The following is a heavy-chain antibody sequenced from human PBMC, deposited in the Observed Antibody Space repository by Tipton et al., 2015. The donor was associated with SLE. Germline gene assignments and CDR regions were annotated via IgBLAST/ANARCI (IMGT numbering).Heavy chain of an antibody. CDR1: GDSISSYY. D-gene: IGHD3-9*01. CDR2: IYTSRST. Sequence: LTCTVSGDSISSYYWSWIRQPAGKGLEWIGRIYTSRSTDYNPSLRSRVTMSVEMSKNQFSLNLSSVTAADTAVYYCARHAPDYDILTGPYDYWGQGTLVTVSS. V-gene: IGHV4-4*07. J-gene: IGHJ4*02. CDR3: ARHAPDYDILTGPYDY.